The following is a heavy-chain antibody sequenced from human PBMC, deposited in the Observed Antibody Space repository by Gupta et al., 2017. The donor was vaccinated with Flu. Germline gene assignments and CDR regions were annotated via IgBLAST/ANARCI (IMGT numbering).Heavy chain of an antibody. D-gene: IGHD3-9*01. Sequence: VQLVASGGGLVQPGGRLRLSWAAPRFTFSVHWMSWGRQAPGKGLEWVANIKQDGSEKYYVDSVKGRFTISRDNAKNSLYLQMNSLRAEDTAVYYCARRLVSRGNWFDPWGQGTLVTVSS. V-gene: IGHV3-7*01. J-gene: IGHJ5*02. CDR3: ARRLVSRGNWFDP. CDR2: IKQDGSEK. CDR1: RFTFSVHW.